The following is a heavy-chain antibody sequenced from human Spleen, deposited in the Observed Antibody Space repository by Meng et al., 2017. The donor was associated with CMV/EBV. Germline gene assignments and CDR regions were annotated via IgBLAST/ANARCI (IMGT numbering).Heavy chain of an antibody. CDR1: GYTFTSYG. CDR2: ISAYNGNT. CDR3: AREDDYGDYRGGDY. J-gene: IGHJ4*02. D-gene: IGHD4-17*01. V-gene: IGHV1-18*01. Sequence: QGASVRSVAAGQNPGASVMVACKASGYTFTSYGISCVRQAPGPGLEWMGWISAYNGNTNYAQKLQGRVTMTTDTSTSTAYMELRSLRSDDTAVYYCAREDDYGDYRGGDYWGQGTLVTVSS.